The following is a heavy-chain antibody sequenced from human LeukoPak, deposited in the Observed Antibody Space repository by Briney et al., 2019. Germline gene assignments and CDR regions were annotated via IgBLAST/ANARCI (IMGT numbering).Heavy chain of an antibody. Sequence: PSGTLSLTCTAPGAAFNSYGWTWFRQPAGKGLEGIGRIYACGSTNYNPSLKSRDTMSVDTSKNQFSMKLISVTAADTAVYFCARGPYCNGGSCYYFDYWGQGTLVTVSS. CDR1: GAAFNSYG. D-gene: IGHD2-15*01. CDR2: IYACGST. J-gene: IGHJ4*02. V-gene: IGHV4-4*07. CDR3: ARGPYCNGGSCYYFDY.